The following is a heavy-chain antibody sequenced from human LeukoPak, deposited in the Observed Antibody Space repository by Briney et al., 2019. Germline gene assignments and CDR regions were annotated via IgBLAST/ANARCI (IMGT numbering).Heavy chain of an antibody. J-gene: IGHJ3*02. Sequence: PGGSLRLSCAASGFTFSSYAMSWGCQAPGKGLEWVSAISGSGANTYYADSVKGRFTISRDNSKNTLYLQMNSLRVEDTAVYYCAKGGYGAWVAFDIWGQGTMVTVSS. CDR1: GFTFSSYA. CDR2: ISGSGANT. V-gene: IGHV3-23*01. D-gene: IGHD5-12*01. CDR3: AKGGYGAWVAFDI.